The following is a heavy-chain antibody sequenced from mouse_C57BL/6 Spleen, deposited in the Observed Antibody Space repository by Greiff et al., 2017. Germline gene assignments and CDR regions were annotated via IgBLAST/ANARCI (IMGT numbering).Heavy chain of an antibody. V-gene: IGHV1-26*01. J-gene: IGHJ2*01. CDR2: INPNNGGT. D-gene: IGHD1-1*01. Sequence: EVQLQQSGPELVKPGASVKISCKASGYTFTDYYMNWVKQSHGKSLEWIGDINPNNGGTSYNQKFKGKATLTVDKSSSTAYMELRSLTSEDSAVYYCAREAGRPFDYWGQGTTLTVSS. CDR3: AREAGRPFDY. CDR1: GYTFTDYY.